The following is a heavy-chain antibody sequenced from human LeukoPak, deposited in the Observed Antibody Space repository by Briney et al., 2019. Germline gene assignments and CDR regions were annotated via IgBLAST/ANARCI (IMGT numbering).Heavy chain of an antibody. CDR2: IYTSGST. CDR3: ARDPEYYYDSSGHTGAFDI. Sequence: PSETLSLTCTVSGGSISSYYWSWIRQPAGKGLEWIGRIYTSGSTNYNPSLKSRVTMSVDTSKNQFSLKLSSVTAADTAVYYCARDPEYYYDSSGHTGAFDIWGQGTMVTVSS. CDR1: GGSISSYY. D-gene: IGHD3-22*01. J-gene: IGHJ3*02. V-gene: IGHV4-4*07.